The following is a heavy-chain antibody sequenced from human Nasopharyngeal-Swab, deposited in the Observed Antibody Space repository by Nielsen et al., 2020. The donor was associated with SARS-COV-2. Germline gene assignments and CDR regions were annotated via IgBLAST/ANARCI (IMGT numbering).Heavy chain of an antibody. CDR3: ARLGWLQLPDDY. V-gene: IGHV4-34*01. Sequence: SETLSLTCAVYGGSFSGYYWSWIRQPPGKGLEWIGEINHSGSTNYNPSLKSRVTISVDTSKNQFSLKLSSVTAADTVVYYCARLGWLQLPDDYWGQGTLVTVSS. CDR1: GGSFSGYY. D-gene: IGHD5-24*01. J-gene: IGHJ4*02. CDR2: INHSGST.